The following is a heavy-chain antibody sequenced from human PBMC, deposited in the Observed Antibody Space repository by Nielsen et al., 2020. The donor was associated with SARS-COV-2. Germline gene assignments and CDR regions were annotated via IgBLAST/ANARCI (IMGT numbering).Heavy chain of an antibody. J-gene: IGHJ6*03. Sequence: SETLSLTCAVSGGSLSGYFWSWIRQSPGKGLEWIGEINNIGTTNYNPSLKSRVTMSVDKSQNQFSLKLSSVTAADTAVYYCARVRSSSSVYYYYYMDVWGKGTTVTVSS. V-gene: IGHV4-34*01. CDR2: INNIGTT. CDR3: ARVRSSSSVYYYYYMDV. CDR1: GGSLSGYF. D-gene: IGHD6-6*01.